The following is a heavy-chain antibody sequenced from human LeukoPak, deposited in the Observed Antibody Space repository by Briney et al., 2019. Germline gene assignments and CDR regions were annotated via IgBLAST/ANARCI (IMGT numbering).Heavy chain of an antibody. D-gene: IGHD7-27*01. CDR1: GGSFSGYY. Sequence: ASETLSLTCAVYGGSFSGYYWRWIRQPPGKGVGWIGEINHSGSTNYNPSLKSRVTISVDTSKNQFSLKLSSVPAADTAVYYCARGLGIRHQFDYWGQGTLVTVSS. CDR2: INHSGST. J-gene: IGHJ4*02. V-gene: IGHV4-34*01. CDR3: ARGLGIRHQFDY.